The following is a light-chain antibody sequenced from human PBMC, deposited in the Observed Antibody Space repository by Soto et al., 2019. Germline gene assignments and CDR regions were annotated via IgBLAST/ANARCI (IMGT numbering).Light chain of an antibody. V-gene: IGKV3-11*01. CDR2: DAY. J-gene: IGKJ5*01. Sequence: EVVLTHSPFPLSFSPGESATLSCRASQSFRGLLAWYQQKPGQAPRLLIYDAYNRATGIPPRFSGSGSGTDFTLTISSLEPEDSAVYYCQQRHMWPITFAQGTRLEIK. CDR1: QSFRGL. CDR3: QQRHMWPIT.